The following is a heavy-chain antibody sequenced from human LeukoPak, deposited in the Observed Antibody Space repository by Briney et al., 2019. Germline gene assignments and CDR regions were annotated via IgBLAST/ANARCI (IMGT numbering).Heavy chain of an antibody. D-gene: IGHD3-22*01. CDR3: ASSGYYYDSSGYSSY. CDR2: INPNSGGT. Sequence: ASVKVSCKASGYTFTGYYMHWLRQAPGQGLEWMGWINPNSGGTNYAQKFQGRVTMTRDTSISTAYMELSRLRSDDTAVYYCASSGYYYDSSGYSSYWGQGTLVTVSS. J-gene: IGHJ4*02. V-gene: IGHV1-2*02. CDR1: GYTFTGYY.